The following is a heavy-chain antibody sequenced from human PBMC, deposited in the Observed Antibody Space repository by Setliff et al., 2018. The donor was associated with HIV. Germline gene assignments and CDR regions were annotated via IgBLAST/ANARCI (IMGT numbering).Heavy chain of an antibody. CDR3: AGSRGYFVQAD. J-gene: IGHJ4*02. D-gene: IGHD3-22*01. CDR2: V. V-gene: IGHV3-33*03. Sequence: GGSLRLSCAVSGFTFSGYGLHWVRQAPGMRAGVGVSYVDSVKGRFTISRDDARNSLYLQMNNLRVEDTAVYYCAGSRGYFVQADWGQGTLVTVSS. CDR1: GFTFSGYG.